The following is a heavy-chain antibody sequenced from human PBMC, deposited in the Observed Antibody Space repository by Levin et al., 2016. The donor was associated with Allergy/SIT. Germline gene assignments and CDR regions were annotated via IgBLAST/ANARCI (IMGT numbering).Heavy chain of an antibody. V-gene: IGHV3-23*01. CDR3: ARDSRITMSYYGMDV. CDR2: ISGSGGST. D-gene: IGHD3-22*01. J-gene: IGHJ6*02. Sequence: GESLKISCAASGFTFSSYTMSWVRQAPGKGLEWVSAISGSGGSTYYADSVKGRFTISRDNSKNTLYLQMNSLRAEDTAVYYCARDSRITMSYYGMDVWGQGTTVTVSS. CDR1: GFTFSSYT.